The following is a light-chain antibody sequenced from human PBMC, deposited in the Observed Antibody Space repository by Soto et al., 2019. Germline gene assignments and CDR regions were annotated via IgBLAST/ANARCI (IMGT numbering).Light chain of an antibody. Sequence: DIQMTQSPSSLSASVGDRVTITCRASQSISNNLNWYQHKPGKAPKLLVYTASSLQSGVPSRFSGSGSGTGFTLTISSLQPEDFATYYCQQSYSTPTFGQGTKVEIK. CDR1: QSISNN. V-gene: IGKV1-39*01. J-gene: IGKJ1*01. CDR3: QQSYSTPT. CDR2: TAS.